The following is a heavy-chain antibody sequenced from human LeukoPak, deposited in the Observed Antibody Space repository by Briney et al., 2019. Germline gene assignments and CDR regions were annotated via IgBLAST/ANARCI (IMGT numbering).Heavy chain of an antibody. CDR3: ARDRTLYGSAPGGDY. Sequence: GRSLRLSCAASGFTFSSYGMHWVRQAPGKGLEWVAVIWYDGSNKYYADSVKGRFTISRDNSKNTLYLQMNSLRAGDTAVYYCARDRTLYGSAPGGDYWGQGTLVTVSS. CDR1: GFTFSSYG. J-gene: IGHJ4*02. V-gene: IGHV3-33*01. D-gene: IGHD6-19*01. CDR2: IWYDGSNK.